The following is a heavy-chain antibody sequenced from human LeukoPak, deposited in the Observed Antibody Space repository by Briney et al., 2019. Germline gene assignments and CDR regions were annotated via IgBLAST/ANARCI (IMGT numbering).Heavy chain of an antibody. CDR1: GGTFSSYA. CDR3: ARRGTYFDY. J-gene: IGHJ4*02. Sequence: ASVKVSCKASGGTFSSYAISWVRQAPGQGLEWMGGIIPIFGTANYAQKFQGRVTMTTDTSTGTAYMELRSLESDDTAIYYCARRGTYFDYWGQGTLVTVSS. V-gene: IGHV1-69*05. D-gene: IGHD1-7*01. CDR2: IIPIFGTA.